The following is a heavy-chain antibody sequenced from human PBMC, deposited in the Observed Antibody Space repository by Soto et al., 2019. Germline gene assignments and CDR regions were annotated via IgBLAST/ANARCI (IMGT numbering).Heavy chain of an antibody. D-gene: IGHD6-6*01. V-gene: IGHV3-21*01. Sequence: GGSLRLSCAASGFTFSSYSMNWVRQAPGKGLEWVSSIRCSSSYIYYADSVKGRFTISRDNAKNSLYLQMNSLRAEDTAVYYCTRMSILGRRDYYYSMAVWGQGTSVTVSS. CDR3: TRMSILGRRDYYYSMAV. J-gene: IGHJ6*02. CDR2: IRCSSSYI. CDR1: GFTFSSYS.